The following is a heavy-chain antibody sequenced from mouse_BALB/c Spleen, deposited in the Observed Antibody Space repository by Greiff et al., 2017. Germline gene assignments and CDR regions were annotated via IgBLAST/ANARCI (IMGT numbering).Heavy chain of an antibody. CDR3: ARYYYAMDY. J-gene: IGHJ4*01. CDR1: GYTFTDYN. V-gene: IGHV1S29*02. Sequence: EVKLQESGPELVKPGASVKISCKASGYTFTDYNMHWVKQSHGKSLEWIGYIYPYNGGTGYNQKFKSKATLTVDNSSSTAYMELRSLTSEDSAVYYCARYYYAMDYWGQGTSVTVSS. CDR2: IYPYNGGT.